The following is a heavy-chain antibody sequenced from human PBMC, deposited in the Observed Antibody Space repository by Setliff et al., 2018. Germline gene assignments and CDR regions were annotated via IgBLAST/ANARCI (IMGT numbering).Heavy chain of an antibody. D-gene: IGHD3-16*01. CDR1: GGSIRSTNYY. J-gene: IGHJ3*02. Sequence: SETLSLTCTVSGGSIRSTNYYWGWIRQPPGKGLEWIGSIYYNGTTHFNPSLKSRVAISVDPSKNQLFLKLSSVTATDTAVYYCARPLEESFGGVRDSDAFDIWG. CDR2: IYYNGTT. V-gene: IGHV4-39*01. CDR3: ARPLEESFGGVRDSDAFDI.